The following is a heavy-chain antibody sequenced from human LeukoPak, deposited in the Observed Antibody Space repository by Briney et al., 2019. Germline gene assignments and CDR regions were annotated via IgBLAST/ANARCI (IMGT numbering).Heavy chain of an antibody. CDR2: MNPNSGNT. CDR1: GYTFTSYY. D-gene: IGHD4-17*01. J-gene: IGHJ3*02. Sequence: ASVKVSCKASGYTFTSYYMHWVRQAPGQGLEWMGWMNPNSGNTGYAQKFQGRVTITRNTSISTAYMELSRLRSDDTAVYYCARVYNGDYIDAFDIWGQGTMVTVSS. CDR3: ARVYNGDYIDAFDI. V-gene: IGHV1-8*03.